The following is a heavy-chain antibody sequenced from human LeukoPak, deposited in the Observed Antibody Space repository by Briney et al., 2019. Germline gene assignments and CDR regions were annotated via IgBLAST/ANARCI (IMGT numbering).Heavy chain of an antibody. CDR3: ARYHGSNGHFDY. V-gene: IGHV5-51*01. J-gene: IGHJ4*02. D-gene: IGHD6-13*01. CDR2: IYPGDSDT. CDR1: GYYFTSYG. Sequence: GESLKISCKGSGYYFTSYGIGWVRQMPGKGLEWMGTIYPGDSDTRYSPSFQGQVTISADKSISTAYLQWSSLKTSDTAMYYCARYHGSNGHFDYWGQGTLVTVSS.